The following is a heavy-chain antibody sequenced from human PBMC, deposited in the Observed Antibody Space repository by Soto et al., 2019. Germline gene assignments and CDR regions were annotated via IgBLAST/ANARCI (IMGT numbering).Heavy chain of an antibody. Sequence: EVQLVESGGGLVKPGGSLRLSCAASGFTFSRYAMHWVRLSPGKGLQWVSSITGSGSYIYYADSLKGRFTISRDNAKNSLWLQMNSLRADDTALYYCARDRSASVDSWGQGTMVTVSS. V-gene: IGHV3-21*01. CDR3: ARDRSASVDS. CDR1: GFTFSRYA. D-gene: IGHD6-6*01. J-gene: IGHJ4*02. CDR2: ITGSGSYI.